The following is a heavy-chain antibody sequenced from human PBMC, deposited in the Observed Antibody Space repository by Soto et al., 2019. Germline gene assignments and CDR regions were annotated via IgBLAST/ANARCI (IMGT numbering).Heavy chain of an antibody. CDR1: GFTFDDYA. CDR2: ISWNSGSI. CDR3: ASCLEDQWPAFDS. Sequence: GGSLRLSCAASGFTFDDYAMHWVRQAPGKGLEWVSGISWNSGSIGYADSVKGRFTISRDNAKNSLYLQMNSLRAEDTALYYCASCLEDQWPAFDSWGQGTMVTVSS. J-gene: IGHJ3*02. D-gene: IGHD3-16*01. V-gene: IGHV3-9*01.